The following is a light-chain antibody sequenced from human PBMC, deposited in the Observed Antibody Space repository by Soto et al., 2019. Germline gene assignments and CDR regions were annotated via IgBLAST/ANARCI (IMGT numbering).Light chain of an antibody. V-gene: IGKV3-20*01. J-gene: IGKJ1*01. CDR3: QQYNNWPRT. Sequence: ETVLAQSPGTLSLSPGERATLSCRASQSVDSSSLGWYQQKPGQAPRLLIYAASSRATGIPDRFSGSGSGTDFTLTISRLEAEDFAVYYCQQYNNWPRTFGQGTKVEIK. CDR1: QSVDSSS. CDR2: AAS.